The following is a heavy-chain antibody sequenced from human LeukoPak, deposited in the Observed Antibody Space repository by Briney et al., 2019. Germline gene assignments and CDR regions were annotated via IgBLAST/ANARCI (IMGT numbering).Heavy chain of an antibody. CDR2: ISGGGGST. J-gene: IGHJ5*02. Sequence: ETLSLTCTVSGGSISNNYWSWVRQAPGKGLEWVSAISGGGGSTYYADSVKGRFTISRDNSKNTLYLQMNSLRAEDTAIYYCAKDYGSSSTNWFDPWGQGTLVTVSS. CDR3: AKDYGSSSTNWFDP. D-gene: IGHD6-6*01. CDR1: GGSISNNY. V-gene: IGHV3-23*01.